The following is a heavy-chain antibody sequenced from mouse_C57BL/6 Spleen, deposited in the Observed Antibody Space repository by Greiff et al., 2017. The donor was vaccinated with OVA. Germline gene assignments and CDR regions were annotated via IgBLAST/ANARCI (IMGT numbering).Heavy chain of an antibody. Sequence: QVQLQQPGAELVKPGASVKLSCKASGYTFTSYWMHWVKQRPGQGLEWIGMIHPNSGSTNYNEKFKSKATLTVDKSSSTAYMQLSILTSEDSAVYYCARGKEGGYFDYWGQGTTLTVSS. CDR1: GYTFTSYW. CDR3: ARGKEGGYFDY. CDR2: IHPNSGST. V-gene: IGHV1-64*01. D-gene: IGHD1-1*02. J-gene: IGHJ2*01.